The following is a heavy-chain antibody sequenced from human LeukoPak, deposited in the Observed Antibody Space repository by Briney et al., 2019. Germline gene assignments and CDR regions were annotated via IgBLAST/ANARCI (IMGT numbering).Heavy chain of an antibody. Sequence: ASVKVSCKASGYTFTSYDINWVRQAPGQGVEWMGWMNPNSGNTGYVQKFQGRVTMTRYTSISTAYMELSSLRSEDTAVYYCARDRWGMYYFDYWGQGTLVTVSS. CDR1: GYTFTSYD. J-gene: IGHJ4*02. D-gene: IGHD4-23*01. CDR3: ARDRWGMYYFDY. V-gene: IGHV1-8*01. CDR2: MNPNSGNT.